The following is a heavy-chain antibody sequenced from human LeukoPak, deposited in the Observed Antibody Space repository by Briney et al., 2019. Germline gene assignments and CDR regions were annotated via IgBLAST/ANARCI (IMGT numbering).Heavy chain of an antibody. CDR3: AKMEGQRLYDYCMDV. V-gene: IGHV3-23*01. CDR1: GFTSSSYG. CDR2: ISGGGYYT. D-gene: IGHD3-3*01. J-gene: IGHJ6*03. Sequence: GGSLRLSCAASGFTSSSYGMSWVRQAPGKGLEWVSAISGGGYYTYYVESVKGRFTISRDNSKNTLYLHMNSLRADDTAVYYCAKMEGQRLYDYCMDVWGRGTTVTVSS.